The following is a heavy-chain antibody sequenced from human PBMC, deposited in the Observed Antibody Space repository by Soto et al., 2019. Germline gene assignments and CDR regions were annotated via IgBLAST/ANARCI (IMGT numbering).Heavy chain of an antibody. Sequence: GGSLRLSCAASGFTFSSYEMNWVRQAPGKGLEWVSYISSSGSTIYYADSVKGRVTISRDNSKNTLYLQMNSLKPEDTAVYYCASDNYGMDVWGQGTTVTVSS. J-gene: IGHJ6*02. V-gene: IGHV3-48*03. CDR1: GFTFSSYE. CDR2: ISSSGSTI. CDR3: ASDNYGMDV.